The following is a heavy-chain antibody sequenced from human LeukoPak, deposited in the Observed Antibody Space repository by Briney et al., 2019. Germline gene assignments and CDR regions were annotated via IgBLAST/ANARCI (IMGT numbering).Heavy chain of an antibody. Sequence: PSETLSLTCTVSGGSISNSNYYWGWVRQPPGKGIEWIGTIYYSGNTYYTPSLKSRVTISVDTSKNQFSLRLSSVTAADTAVYFCMRHEEEDGYNAKPFDFWGQGTLVTVSS. CDR2: IYYSGNT. CDR1: GGSISNSNYY. J-gene: IGHJ4*02. V-gene: IGHV4-39*01. D-gene: IGHD5-24*01. CDR3: MRHEEEDGYNAKPFDF.